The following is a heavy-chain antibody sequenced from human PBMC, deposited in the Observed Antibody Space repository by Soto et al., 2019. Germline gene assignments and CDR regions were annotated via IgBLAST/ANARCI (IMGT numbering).Heavy chain of an antibody. J-gene: IGHJ3*02. CDR2: INPNSGGT. D-gene: IGHD2-15*01. CDR3: AREGKEYCSGGSCYVAFDI. CDR1: GYTFTGYY. V-gene: IGHV1-2*04. Sequence: QVQLVQSGAEVKKPGASVKVSCKASGYTFTGYYMHWVRQAPGQGLEWMGWINPNSGGTNYAQKFQGWVTMTRDTSISTAYMELSRLRSDDTAVYYCAREGKEYCSGGSCYVAFDIWGQGTMVTVSS.